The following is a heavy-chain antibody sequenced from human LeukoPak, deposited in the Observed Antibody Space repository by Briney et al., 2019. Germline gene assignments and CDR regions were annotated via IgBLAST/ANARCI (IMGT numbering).Heavy chain of an antibody. J-gene: IGHJ4*02. CDR3: ARDAGGYYAY. CDR1: GFTFKNAW. CDR2: ISGSSTYI. Sequence: GGSLRLSCTASGFTFKNAWMNWVRQAPGKGLEWVSFISGSSTYIYYADSVKGRFTISRDNAKNSLYLQMNSLRAEDTAVYYCARDAGGYYAYWGQGTLVTVSS. V-gene: IGHV3-21*01. D-gene: IGHD3-22*01.